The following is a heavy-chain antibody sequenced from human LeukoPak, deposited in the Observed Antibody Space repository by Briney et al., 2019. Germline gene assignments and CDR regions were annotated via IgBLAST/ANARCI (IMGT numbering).Heavy chain of an antibody. CDR3: ARGPGGALVGIDY. CDR2: ISAYNGNT. J-gene: IGHJ4*02. V-gene: IGHV1-18*01. Sequence: VASVKVSCKVSGYTLTELSMHWVRQAPGQGLEWMGWISAYNGNTNYAQKLQGRVTMTTDTSTSTAYMELRSLRSDDTAVYYCARGPGGALVGIDYWGQGTLVTVSS. D-gene: IGHD3-16*01. CDR1: GYTLTELS.